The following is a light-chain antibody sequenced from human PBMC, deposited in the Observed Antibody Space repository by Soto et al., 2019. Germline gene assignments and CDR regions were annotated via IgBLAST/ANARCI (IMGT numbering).Light chain of an antibody. Sequence: EIVLTQSPGSLSFSXXEIATLSCGASQSVGTYLAWCQQKPGQAPRLLIYDASIRATGIPARLSGSGSGTDFTLTISSLEPEDFAVYYCQQRCNGPPLTFGGGTKVDIK. V-gene: IGKV3-11*01. CDR3: QQRCNGPPLT. J-gene: IGKJ4*01. CDR1: QSVGTY. CDR2: DAS.